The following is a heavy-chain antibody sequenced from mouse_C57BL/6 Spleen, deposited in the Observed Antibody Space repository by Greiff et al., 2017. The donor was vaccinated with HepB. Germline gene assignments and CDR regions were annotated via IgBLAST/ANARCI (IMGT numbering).Heavy chain of an antibody. V-gene: IGHV1-52*01. D-gene: IGHD2-12*01. CDR2: IDPSDSET. J-gene: IGHJ4*01. Sequence: QVQLQQPGAELVRPGSSVKLSCKASGYTFTSYWMHWVKQRPIQGLEWIGNIDPSDSETHYNQKFKDKATLTVDKSSSTAYMQLSSLTSEDSAVYYCARSGGRELLYYAMDYWGQGTSVTVSS. CDR3: ARSGGRELLYYAMDY. CDR1: GYTFTSYW.